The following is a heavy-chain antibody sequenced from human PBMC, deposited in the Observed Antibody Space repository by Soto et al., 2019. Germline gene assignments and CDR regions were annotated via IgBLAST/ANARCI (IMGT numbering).Heavy chain of an antibody. D-gene: IGHD2-21*02. V-gene: IGHV3-30-3*01. J-gene: IGHJ4*02. CDR2: ISCDGSNK. CDR3: AKDHSGGNSGTGWGGY. CDR1: GFTFSSYA. Sequence: QVQLVETGGGVVQPGRSLRLSCAASGFTFSSYAMHWVRQAPGKGLEWVAVISCDGSNKYYADSVKGRFTISRDNSKNTLYMQMNRKRAEATAVYYCAKDHSGGNSGTGWGGYWGQGTLVTVSS.